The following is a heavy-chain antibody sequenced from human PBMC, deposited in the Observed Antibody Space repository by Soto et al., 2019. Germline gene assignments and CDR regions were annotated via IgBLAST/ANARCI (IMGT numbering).Heavy chain of an antibody. D-gene: IGHD3-16*01. CDR2: IKQDGSEK. CDR1: GFTFSSYW. V-gene: IGHV3-7*05. Sequence: PGGSLRLSCAASGFTFSSYWMSWVRQAPGKGLEWVANIKQDGSEKYYVDSVKGRFTISRDNAKNSLYLQMNSLRAEDTAVYYCARAPHEDYDYVWGSYSTFLIFDYWGQGTLVTVSS. CDR3: ARAPHEDYDYVWGSYSTFLIFDY. J-gene: IGHJ4*02.